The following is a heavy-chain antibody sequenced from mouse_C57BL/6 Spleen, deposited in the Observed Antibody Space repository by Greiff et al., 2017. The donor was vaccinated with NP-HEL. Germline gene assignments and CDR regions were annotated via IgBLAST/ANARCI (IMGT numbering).Heavy chain of an antibody. CDR1: GFTFSSYA. CDR3: AREIYDGYYVGFAY. Sequence: VQLQQSGGGLVKPGGSLKLSCAASGFTFSSYAMSWVRQTPEKRLEWVATISDGGSYTYYPDNVKGRFTISRDNAKNNLYLQMSHLKSEDTAMYYCAREIYDGYYVGFAYWGQGTLVTVSA. V-gene: IGHV5-4*01. CDR2: ISDGGSYT. D-gene: IGHD2-3*01. J-gene: IGHJ3*01.